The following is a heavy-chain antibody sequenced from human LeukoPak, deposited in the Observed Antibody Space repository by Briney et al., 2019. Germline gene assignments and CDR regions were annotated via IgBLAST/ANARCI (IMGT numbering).Heavy chain of an antibody. CDR3: AKDGSDL. CDR2: ISDSGGST. CDR1: GFTFSSHA. V-gene: IGHV3-23*01. D-gene: IGHD2-15*01. Sequence: GGSLRLSCVASGFTFSSHAMNWVRQALGKGLEWVSGISDSGGSTYYANSVKGRFTISRDNSKNTLYLQMNSLTADDTAVYYCAKDGSDLWGRGTLVTVSS. J-gene: IGHJ2*01.